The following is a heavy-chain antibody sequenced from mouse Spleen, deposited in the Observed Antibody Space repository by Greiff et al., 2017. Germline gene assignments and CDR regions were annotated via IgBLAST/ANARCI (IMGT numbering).Heavy chain of an antibody. CDR3: ARGGNYGFAY. V-gene: IGHV1S56*01. Sequence: QVTLKESGPELVKPGASVRISCKASGYTFTSYYIHWVKQRPGQGLEWIGWIYPGNVNTKYNEKFKGKATLTADKSSSTAYMQLSSLTSEDSAVYFCARGGNYGFAYWGQGTLVTVSA. CDR1: GYTFTSYY. D-gene: IGHD2-1*01. J-gene: IGHJ3*01. CDR2: IYPGNVNT.